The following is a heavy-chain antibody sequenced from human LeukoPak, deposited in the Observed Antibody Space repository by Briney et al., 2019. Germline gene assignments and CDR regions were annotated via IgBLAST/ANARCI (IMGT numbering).Heavy chain of an antibody. CDR1: GFTFVNYA. V-gene: IGHV3-23*01. J-gene: IGHJ4*02. CDR3: AKARLSTGWAYNDY. D-gene: IGHD6-19*01. CDR2: VVGNGGTT. Sequence: GSLRLSCAASGFTFVNYAMSWVRQAPGKGLEWVSAVVGNGGTTFYADSVKGRFTISRDNSKNTVYLHINSLRGEDTAVYYCAKARLSTGWAYNDYWGQGTLVTVSS.